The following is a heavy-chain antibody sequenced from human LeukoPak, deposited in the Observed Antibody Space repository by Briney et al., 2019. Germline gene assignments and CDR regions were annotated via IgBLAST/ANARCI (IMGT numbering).Heavy chain of an antibody. CDR1: GGTFSSYT. CDR3: ASETYYDFWSGYQRDY. J-gene: IGHJ4*02. D-gene: IGHD3-3*01. CDR2: IIPILGIA. Sequence: SVKVSCKASGGTFSSYTISWVRRAPGQGLEWMGSIIPILGIANYAQKFQGRVTITADKSTSTAYMELSSLRSEDTAVYYCASETYYDFWSGYQRDYWGQGTLVTVSS. V-gene: IGHV1-69*02.